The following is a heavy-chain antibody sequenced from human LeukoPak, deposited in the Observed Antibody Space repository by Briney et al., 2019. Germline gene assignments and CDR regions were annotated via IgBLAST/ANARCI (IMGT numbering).Heavy chain of an antibody. D-gene: IGHD3-16*01. CDR2: INSDGSTT. J-gene: IGHJ4*03. CDR3: AKVVAGKGAD. Sequence: GGSLRLSCAASGFTFSSNWMQWVRQAPGKGLVWVSRINSDGSTTTYAYSVKGRFTISRDNAKNTLYLQMNSLRPEDTDVFYCAKVVAGKGADWGQGTLVTVSS. V-gene: IGHV3-74*03. CDR1: GFTFSSNW.